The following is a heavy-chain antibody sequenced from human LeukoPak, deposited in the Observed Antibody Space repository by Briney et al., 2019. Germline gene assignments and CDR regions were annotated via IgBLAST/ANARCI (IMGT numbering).Heavy chain of an antibody. CDR3: ARARPVSGPIDY. V-gene: IGHV3-74*01. CDR1: GFTFSSYW. D-gene: IGHD5/OR15-5a*01. Sequence: GGSLRLSCAASGFTFSSYWMHWVRQAPGKGLVWVSRINSDGSSTSYADSVKGRFTISRDNAKNTLYLQMNSLRAEDTAVYDCARARPVSGPIDYWGQGTLVTVSS. CDR2: INSDGSST. J-gene: IGHJ4*02.